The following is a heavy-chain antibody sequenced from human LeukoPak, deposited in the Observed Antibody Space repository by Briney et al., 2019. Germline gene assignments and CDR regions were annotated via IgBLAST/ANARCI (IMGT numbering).Heavy chain of an antibody. D-gene: IGHD6-19*01. J-gene: IGHJ4*02. CDR2: ISYDGSNK. Sequence: GGSLRLSCAASGFTFSSYAMHWVRQAPGKGLEWVAVISYDGSNKYYADSVKGRFTISGDNSKNTLYLQMNSLRAEDTAVYYCARIVAGNSFDYWGQGTLVTVSS. CDR3: ARIVAGNSFDY. V-gene: IGHV3-30-3*01. CDR1: GFTFSSYA.